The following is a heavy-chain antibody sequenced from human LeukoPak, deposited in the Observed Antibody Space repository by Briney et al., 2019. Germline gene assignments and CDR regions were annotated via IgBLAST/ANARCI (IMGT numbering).Heavy chain of an antibody. J-gene: IGHJ5*02. D-gene: IGHD4-23*01. Sequence: GGSLRLSCAASGFTFSTYLMNWYRQAPGKGLEWVGNINQDASEINYVDSVRGRFTIPRDNAKNSLYLQMNSLRAEDTAVYYCARDVTYHGGDWFDPWGQGTLVTVSS. CDR3: ARDVTYHGGDWFDP. V-gene: IGHV3-7*01. CDR1: GFTFSTYL. CDR2: INQDASEI.